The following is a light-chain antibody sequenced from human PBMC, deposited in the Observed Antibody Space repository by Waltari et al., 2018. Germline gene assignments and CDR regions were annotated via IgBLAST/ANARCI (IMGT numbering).Light chain of an antibody. V-gene: IGLV6-57*04. CDR2: EDN. CDR3: QSYDDRSVV. CDR1: SGSIATKY. J-gene: IGLJ2*01. Sequence: NFMLTQPHSVSESPGKTVTIPCTRSSGSIATKYVQWYQQRPGRAPTTVIYEDNQRPSGVPDRFSGSIDSSSNSASLTISGLKPEDEADYYCQSYDDRSVVFGGGTKLTVL.